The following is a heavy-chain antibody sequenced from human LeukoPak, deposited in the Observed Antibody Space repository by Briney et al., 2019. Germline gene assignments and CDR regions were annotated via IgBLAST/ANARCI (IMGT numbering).Heavy chain of an antibody. J-gene: IGHJ4*02. CDR3: ATQPDRYFDWLEDY. Sequence: PGGSLRLSCAASGFTFSSYAMSWVRQAPGKGLEWVSYISSSGSTIYYADSVKGRFTISRDNAKNSLYLQMNSLRAEDTAVYYCATQPDRYFDWLEDYWGQGTLVTVSS. CDR1: GFTFSSYA. V-gene: IGHV3-48*03. CDR2: ISSSGSTI. D-gene: IGHD3-9*01.